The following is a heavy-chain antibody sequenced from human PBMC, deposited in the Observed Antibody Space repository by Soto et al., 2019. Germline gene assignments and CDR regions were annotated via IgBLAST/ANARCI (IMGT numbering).Heavy chain of an antibody. D-gene: IGHD3-22*01. Sequence: SETLSLTCTVSGGSISSGGYYWSWIRQHPGKGLEWIGYIYYSGSTYYNPSLKSRVTISVDTSKNQFSLKLSSVTAADTAVYYCARDQHYYDSSGYSPGAFDIWGQGTMVTVSS. CDR1: GGSISSGGYY. J-gene: IGHJ3*02. V-gene: IGHV4-31*03. CDR3: ARDQHYYDSSGYSPGAFDI. CDR2: IYYSGST.